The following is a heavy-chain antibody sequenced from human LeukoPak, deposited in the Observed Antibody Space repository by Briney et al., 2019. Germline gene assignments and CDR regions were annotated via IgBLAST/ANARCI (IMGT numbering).Heavy chain of an antibody. CDR1: GGSISSHY. J-gene: IGHJ6*03. V-gene: IGHV4-59*11. CDR2: IYYSGST. CDR3: ARIPLYSSSSGLYYYYYYYMDV. D-gene: IGHD6-6*01. Sequence: PPETLSLTCTVSGGSISSHYWSWIRQPPGKGLEWIGYIYYSGSTNYNPSLKSRVTISVDTSKNQFSLKLSSVTAADTAVYYCARIPLYSSSSGLYYYYYYYMDVWGKGTTVTVSS.